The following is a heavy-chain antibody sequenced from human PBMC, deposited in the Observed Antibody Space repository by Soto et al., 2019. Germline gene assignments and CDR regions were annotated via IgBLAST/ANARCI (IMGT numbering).Heavy chain of an antibody. V-gene: IGHV3-23*01. CDR1: GFTFSSYA. Sequence: GGSPRLSCAASGFTFSSYAMSWVRQAPGKGLEWVSAISGSGGSTYYADSVKGRFTISRDNSKNTLYLQMNSLRAEDTAVYYCAKAAYYYDSSGYSDPDIWFDYWGQGTLVTVSS. CDR2: ISGSGGST. J-gene: IGHJ4*02. CDR3: AKAAYYYDSSGYSDPDIWFDY. D-gene: IGHD3-22*01.